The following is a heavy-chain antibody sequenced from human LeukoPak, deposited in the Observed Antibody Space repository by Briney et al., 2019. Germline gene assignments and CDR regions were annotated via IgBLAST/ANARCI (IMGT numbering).Heavy chain of an antibody. CDR1: GFTFSSYA. J-gene: IGHJ3*02. Sequence: GGSLRLSCSASGFTFSSYAMHCVRQARGKGLEHFSAISSNGGSTYYADSVKGRFTTSRDNSKNTLYLQMSSLRAEDTAMYYCVKNIVVVVAAPVGSFDIWGQGTMVTVSS. D-gene: IGHD2-15*01. CDR2: ISSNGGST. V-gene: IGHV3-64D*09. CDR3: VKNIVVVVAAPVGSFDI.